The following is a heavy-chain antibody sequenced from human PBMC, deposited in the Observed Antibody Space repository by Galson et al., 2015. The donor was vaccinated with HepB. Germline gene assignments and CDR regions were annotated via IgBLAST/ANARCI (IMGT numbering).Heavy chain of an antibody. D-gene: IGHD3-22*01. J-gene: IGHJ4*02. V-gene: IGHV3-30*02. CDR3: AKGSRVGYYDSSGYSPDY. CDR1: GFTFSSYG. CDR2: IRYDGSNK. Sequence: SLRLSCAASGFTFSSYGMHWVRQAPGKGLEWVAFIRYDGSNKYYADSVKGRFTISRDNSKNTLYLQMNSLRAEDTAAYYCAKGSRVGYYDSSGYSPDYWGQGTLVTVSS.